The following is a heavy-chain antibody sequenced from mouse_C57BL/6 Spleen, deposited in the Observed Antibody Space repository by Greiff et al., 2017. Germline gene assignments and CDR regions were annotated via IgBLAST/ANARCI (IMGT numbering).Heavy chain of an antibody. CDR3: AKRGAYYSEYRTLFYAMDY. V-gene: IGHV1-50*01. CDR1: GYTFTSYW. J-gene: IGHJ4*01. Sequence: QVQLQQPGAELVKPGASVKLSCKASGYTFTSYWMQWVKQRPGQGLEWIGEIDPSGSYTNYNQKFKGKATLTVDTSSSTAYLQLSSLTSEDSAVYYCAKRGAYYSEYRTLFYAMDYWGQGTSVTVSS. CDR2: IDPSGSYT. D-gene: IGHD2-12*01.